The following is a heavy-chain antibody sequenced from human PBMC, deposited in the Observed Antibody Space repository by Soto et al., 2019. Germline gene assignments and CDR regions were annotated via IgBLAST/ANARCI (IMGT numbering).Heavy chain of an antibody. Sequence: EVQLLESGGGLVEPGGSRRLSCAASGFTFSSYTMSWVRQAPGKGLEWVSTISGSGSSTYSADSVKGRFTISRDNSKNTLYLQMNSLRVEGTAIYYCAKAWGIDYWGQGTLVTVSS. CDR3: AKAWGIDY. CDR2: ISGSGSST. CDR1: GFTFSSYT. V-gene: IGHV3-23*01. J-gene: IGHJ4*02. D-gene: IGHD7-27*01.